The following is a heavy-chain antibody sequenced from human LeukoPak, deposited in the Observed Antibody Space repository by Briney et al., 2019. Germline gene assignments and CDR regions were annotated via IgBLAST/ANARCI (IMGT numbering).Heavy chain of an antibody. J-gene: IGHJ4*02. V-gene: IGHV3-30*18. CDR1: GFTFSSYG. D-gene: IGHD1-1*01. CDR3: AKDSRPLDDPDSYYFDY. CDR2: ISYDGSNR. Sequence: GRSLGLPCAASGFTFSSYGMHWVRQAPGKGLEWVAVISYDGSNRYYADSVRGRFTISRDNSKNTLYLLMNSLRAEDTAVYYCAKDSRPLDDPDSYYFDYWGQGALVTVSS.